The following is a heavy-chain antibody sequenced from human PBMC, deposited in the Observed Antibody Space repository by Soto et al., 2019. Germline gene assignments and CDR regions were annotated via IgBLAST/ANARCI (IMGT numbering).Heavy chain of an antibody. Sequence: QVQLVESGGGVVQPGRSLRLSCAASGFTFSSYGMHWVRQAPGKGLEWVAVISYDGSNKYYADSVKGRSTISRDNSKHTLYLQINGLGAEDAAVYYCAKDLWGGSSYPLDYWGQGTLVIVAS. J-gene: IGHJ4*02. V-gene: IGHV3-30*18. CDR1: GFTFSSYG. CDR3: AKDLWGGSSYPLDY. CDR2: ISYDGSNK. D-gene: IGHD1-26*01.